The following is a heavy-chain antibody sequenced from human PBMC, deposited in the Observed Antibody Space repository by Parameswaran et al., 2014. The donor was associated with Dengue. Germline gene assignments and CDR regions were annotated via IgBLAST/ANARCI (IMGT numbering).Heavy chain of an antibody. J-gene: IGHJ4*02. V-gene: IGHV3-30-3*01. CDR2: ISYDGSNK. Sequence: VRQMPGKGLEWVAVISYDGSNKYYADSVKGRFTISRDNSKNTLYLQMNSLRAEDTAVYYCARDGENWIQLVGRGFFDYWGQGTLVTVSS. D-gene: IGHD5-18*01. CDR3: ARDGENWIQLVGRGFFDY.